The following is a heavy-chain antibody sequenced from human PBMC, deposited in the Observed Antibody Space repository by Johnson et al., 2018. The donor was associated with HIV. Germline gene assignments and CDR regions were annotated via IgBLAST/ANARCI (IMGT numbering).Heavy chain of an antibody. CDR2: IKQDGSEK. D-gene: IGHD3-22*01. Sequence: EVQLVESGGGLVQPGGSLRLSCAASGFTFSSYWMSWVRQAPGKGLEWVANIKQDGSEKYYVDSVKGRFTISRDNAKNSLYLQMNSLRAEDTAVYYCARDPVSHYYDSSGSLDDAFDIWGQGTMVTVSS. CDR3: ARDPVSHYYDSSGSLDDAFDI. V-gene: IGHV3-7*01. J-gene: IGHJ3*02. CDR1: GFTFSSYW.